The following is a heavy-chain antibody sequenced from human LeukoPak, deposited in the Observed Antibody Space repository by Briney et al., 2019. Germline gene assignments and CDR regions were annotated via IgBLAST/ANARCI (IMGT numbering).Heavy chain of an antibody. CDR3: ARGEMATTFFDH. D-gene: IGHD5-24*01. J-gene: IGHJ4*02. Sequence: SQTLSLTCAISGDSVSSNSAAWNWIRQSPSRGLEWLGRTYYRSKWFNDYAVSVKSRITITPDTSENQFSLQLNSVPPEDTAVYYCARGEMATTFFDHWGQGTLVTVSS. CDR2: TYYRSKWFN. CDR1: GDSVSSNSAA. V-gene: IGHV6-1*01.